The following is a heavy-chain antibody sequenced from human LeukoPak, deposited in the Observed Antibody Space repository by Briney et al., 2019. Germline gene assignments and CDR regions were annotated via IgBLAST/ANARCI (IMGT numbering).Heavy chain of an antibody. V-gene: IGHV3-23*01. D-gene: IGHD3-16*01. Sequence: GGSLRLSCAASGFTFSDYGIHWVRQAPGKGLEWVSSVSTSGVGTYYADSVRGRFAISRDNSKNTVFLQMNSLRAEDSAVYYCAKDYAVGSIDYWGQGTLVTVSS. CDR2: VSTSGVGT. CDR3: AKDYAVGSIDY. CDR1: GFTFSDYG. J-gene: IGHJ4*02.